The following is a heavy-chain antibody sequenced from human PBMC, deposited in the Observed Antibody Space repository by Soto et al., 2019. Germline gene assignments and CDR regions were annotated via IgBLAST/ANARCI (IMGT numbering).Heavy chain of an antibody. CDR3: AREYTAWPLAYGLDV. J-gene: IGHJ6*02. CDR1: GFTFSTYS. V-gene: IGHV3-21*01. Sequence: GESLKISCVGSGFTFSTYSINWVRQAPGKGLEWVSSISSRSDIYYADSVKGRFTISRDNAKNSVSLQMNSLRAEDTAVYYCAREYTAWPLAYGLDVWGQGTTVTVSS. D-gene: IGHD2-2*02. CDR2: ISSRSDI.